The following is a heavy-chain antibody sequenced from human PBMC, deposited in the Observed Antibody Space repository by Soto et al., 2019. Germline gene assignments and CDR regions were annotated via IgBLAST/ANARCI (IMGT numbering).Heavy chain of an antibody. Sequence: QVQLVQSGAEVKKPGSSVKVSCKASGDTFSSYAISWVRQAPGQGLEWMGGIIPIFGTANYAQKFQGRVTITADESTSTAYMELSSLRSEDTAVYYCARGTDYYDSSGYIYFDYWGQGTLVTVSS. V-gene: IGHV1-69*01. J-gene: IGHJ4*02. CDR3: ARGTDYYDSSGYIYFDY. CDR1: GDTFSSYA. D-gene: IGHD3-22*01. CDR2: IIPIFGTA.